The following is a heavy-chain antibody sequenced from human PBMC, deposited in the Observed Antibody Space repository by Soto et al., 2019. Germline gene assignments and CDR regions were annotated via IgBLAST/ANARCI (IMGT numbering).Heavy chain of an antibody. V-gene: IGHV3-7*01. Sequence: EVQLVESGGGLVQPGGSLRLSCAASGFTFSSYWMSWVRQAPGKGLEWVANIKQDGSEKYYVDSVKGRFTISRDNAKNSLYLQRNSLRAEDTAVYYCARGGDYGSGSYYYYYYMDVWGKGTTVTVSS. D-gene: IGHD3-10*01. CDR1: GFTFSSYW. J-gene: IGHJ6*03. CDR3: ARGGDYGSGSYYYYYYMDV. CDR2: IKQDGSEK.